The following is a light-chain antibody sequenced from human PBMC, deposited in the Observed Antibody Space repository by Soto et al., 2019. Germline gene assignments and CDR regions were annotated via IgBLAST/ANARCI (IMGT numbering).Light chain of an antibody. Sequence: QSALTQPPSVSRSPGQSVIISCTGTSSHVGTYNRVSWYQQPPGTAPKLMIFEVNNRPAGVPDRFSGSKSGNTASLTISGLQAEDEAVYYCSSYTSSSTYVFGTGTKLTVL. J-gene: IGLJ1*01. V-gene: IGLV2-18*02. CDR3: SSYTSSSTYV. CDR2: EVN. CDR1: SSHVGTYNR.